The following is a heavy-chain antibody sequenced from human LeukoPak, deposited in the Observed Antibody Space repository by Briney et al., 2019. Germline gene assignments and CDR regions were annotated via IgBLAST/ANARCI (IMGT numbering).Heavy chain of an antibody. CDR3: VVGSGWFLQY. CDR1: EFTLSTYW. D-gene: IGHD6-19*01. V-gene: IGHV3-7*01. Sequence: PGGSLRLSCAASEFTLSTYWMTWARQAPGKGLEWVANIKQDGSEKYYVDSVKGRFTFVRENAKNSLYLEMNSLRDEDTAVYYCVVGSGWFLQYWGQGTLVSVSS. CDR2: IKQDGSEK. J-gene: IGHJ1*01.